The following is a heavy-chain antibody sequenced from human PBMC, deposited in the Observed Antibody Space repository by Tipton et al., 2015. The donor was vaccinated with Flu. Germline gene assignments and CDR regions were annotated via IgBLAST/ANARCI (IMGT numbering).Heavy chain of an antibody. D-gene: IGHD3-10*01. V-gene: IGHV3-11*06. J-gene: IGHJ4*02. CDR1: GFTFSDYY. CDR3: ASTAFGTRYYFDY. CDR2: ISSSSSSYT. Sequence: SLRLSCAASGFTFSDYYMSWIRQAPGKGLEWVSYISSSSSSYTNYADSVKGRFTISRDNAKNSLYLQMNSLRAEDTAVYYCASTAFGTRYYFDYWGQGTLVTVSS.